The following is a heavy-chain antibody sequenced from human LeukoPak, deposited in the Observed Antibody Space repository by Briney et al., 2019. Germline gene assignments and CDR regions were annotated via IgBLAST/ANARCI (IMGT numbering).Heavy chain of an antibody. J-gene: IGHJ6*04. CDR1: GYSFTSYW. Sequence: GESLKISFKGSGYSFTSYWITWARQLPGKGREWMGRIDPSDSYTNYSPSFHGHVTISTDKSISTAYLQWSSLKASDNAMYYCARVRHYYGWGSHYGMDVWGKGTTVTASS. D-gene: IGHD3-10*01. V-gene: IGHV5-10-1*01. CDR3: ARVRHYYGWGSHYGMDV. CDR2: IDPSDSYT.